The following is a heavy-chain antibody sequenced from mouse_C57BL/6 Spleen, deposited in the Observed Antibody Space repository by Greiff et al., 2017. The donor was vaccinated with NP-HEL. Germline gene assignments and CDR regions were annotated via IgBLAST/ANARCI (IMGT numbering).Heavy chain of an antibody. V-gene: IGHV5-4*03. CDR1: GFTFSSYA. CDR3: ARGGDEAMDY. CDR2: ISDGGSYT. D-gene: IGHD3-3*01. J-gene: IGHJ4*01. Sequence: EVKLVESGGGLVKPGGSLKLSCAASGFTFSSYAMSWVRQTPEKRLEWVATISDGGSYTYYPDNVKGRFTISRDHAKNNLYLQMSHLKSEDTAMYYCARGGDEAMDYWGQGTSVTVSS.